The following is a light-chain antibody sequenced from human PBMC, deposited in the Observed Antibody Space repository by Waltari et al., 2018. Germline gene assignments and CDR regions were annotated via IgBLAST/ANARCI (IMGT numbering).Light chain of an antibody. V-gene: IGLV1-44*01. CDR1: SANIGSNP. CDR3: AAWDDSLSGYV. CDR2: NNS. Sequence: QSVLTQPPSASGTPGQRVTISCSGSSANIGSNPVNWYHQLPGTAPKLLINNNSQRPSGVPDRFSGSKSGTSASLAISGLLSDDEAEYYCAAWDDSLSGYVFGTGTNVSVL. J-gene: IGLJ1*01.